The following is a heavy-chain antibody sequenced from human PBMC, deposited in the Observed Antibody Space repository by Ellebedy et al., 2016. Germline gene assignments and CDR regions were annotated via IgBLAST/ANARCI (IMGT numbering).Heavy chain of an antibody. D-gene: IGHD1-20*01. CDR1: GFTFDDYA. CDR3: AGSRYNFRYYFDY. V-gene: IGHV3-9*01. Sequence: GGSLRLSCAASGFTFDDYAMHWVRQAPGKGLEWVSGISWNSGSIGYADSVKGRFTISRDNAKNSLYLQMNSLRAEDTAVYYCAGSRYNFRYYFDYWGQGTLVTVSS. CDR2: ISWNSGSI. J-gene: IGHJ4*02.